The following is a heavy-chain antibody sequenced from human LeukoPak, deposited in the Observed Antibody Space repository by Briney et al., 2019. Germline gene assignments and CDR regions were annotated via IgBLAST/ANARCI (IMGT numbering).Heavy chain of an antibody. CDR2: INEDGSEK. J-gene: IGHJ5*02. CDR3: ARDRGDTFDP. CDR1: GFTFSTYW. D-gene: IGHD4-17*01. V-gene: IGHV3-7*03. Sequence: GGSLRLSCAASGFTFSTYWMSWVRQAPGKGLEWVANINEDGSEKYYVDSEKGRFTISRDNAKNLLYLQMNSLRAEDTAMYYCARDRGDTFDPWGQGTLVTVSS.